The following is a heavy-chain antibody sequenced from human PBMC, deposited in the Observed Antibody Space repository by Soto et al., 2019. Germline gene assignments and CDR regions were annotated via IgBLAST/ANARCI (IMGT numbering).Heavy chain of an antibody. D-gene: IGHD7-27*01. CDR3: ARGPSGDKIDY. J-gene: IGHJ4*02. CDR2: IYDGGTT. Sequence: SETLSLTCTVSGGSISSAAYCWSWIRQSPDKRLEWIGHIYDGGTTYSSPSLKGRVTISADTSETQFSLKLSSVSASDTAVYYCARGPSGDKIDYWGQGIQVTVSS. CDR1: GGSISSAAYC. V-gene: IGHV4-30-4*01.